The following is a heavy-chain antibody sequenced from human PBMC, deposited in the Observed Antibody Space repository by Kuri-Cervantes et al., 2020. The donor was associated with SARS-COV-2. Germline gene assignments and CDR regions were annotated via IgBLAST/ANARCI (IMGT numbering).Heavy chain of an antibody. V-gene: IGHV5-51*01. J-gene: IGHJ3*02. CDR1: GYSFTSYW. Sequence: KVSYKGSGYSFTSYWIGWVRQMPGKGLEWMGIIYPGDSDTRYSPSFQGQVTISADKSISTAYLQWSSLKASDTAMYYCARSVDSSDSGLAFDIWGQGTMVTVSS. CDR3: ARSVDSSDSGLAFDI. CDR2: IYPGDSDT. D-gene: IGHD3-22*01.